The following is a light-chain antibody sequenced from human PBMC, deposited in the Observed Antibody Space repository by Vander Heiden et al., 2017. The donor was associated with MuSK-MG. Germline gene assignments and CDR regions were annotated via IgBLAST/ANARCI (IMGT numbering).Light chain of an antibody. J-gene: IGKJ2*02. Sequence: VLTQSPATLSVSPGERATLSCRASQSVSSSILAWDQQKPGQAPRLLIYGAATRATGNPARFSGSGSGTEFTLTSSSLQSEDFALYDCQKYNNGPGTFGQGTKLEIK. CDR3: QKYNNGPGT. CDR1: QSVSSS. CDR2: GAA. V-gene: IGKV3-15*01.